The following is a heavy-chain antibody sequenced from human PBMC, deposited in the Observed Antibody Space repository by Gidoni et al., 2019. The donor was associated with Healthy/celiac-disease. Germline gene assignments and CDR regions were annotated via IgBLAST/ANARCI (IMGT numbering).Heavy chain of an antibody. V-gene: IGHV1-24*01. D-gene: IGHD3-10*01. J-gene: IGHJ5*02. Sequence: QVQLVQSGAEVKKPGASVKVSCKVSGYTLTDLSITWVRQAPGKGLEWMGGFDPEDGETIYAQKFQGRVTMTEDTSTDTAYMELSSLRSEDTAVYYCATPRFVRGVIILGDNWFDPWGQGTLVTVSS. CDR1: GYTLTDLS. CDR3: ATPRFVRGVIILGDNWFDP. CDR2: FDPEDGET.